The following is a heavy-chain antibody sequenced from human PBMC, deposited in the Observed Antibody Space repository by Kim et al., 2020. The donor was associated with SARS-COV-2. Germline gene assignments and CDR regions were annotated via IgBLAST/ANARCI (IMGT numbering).Heavy chain of an antibody. D-gene: IGHD2-21*02. Sequence: VKGRFTISRDNSKNTLYLQMNSLRAEDTAVYYCAKDGFVVVTAIPYYFDYWGQGTLVTVSS. V-gene: IGHV3-23*01. J-gene: IGHJ4*02. CDR3: AKDGFVVVTAIPYYFDY.